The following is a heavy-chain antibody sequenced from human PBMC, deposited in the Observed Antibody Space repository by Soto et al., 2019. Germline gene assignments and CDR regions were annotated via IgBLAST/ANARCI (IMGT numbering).Heavy chain of an antibody. CDR1: GFTFDDYA. CDR3: AKDNAGVGTVTTTFDC. CDR2: INWTNDTI. J-gene: IGHJ4*02. D-gene: IGHD5-12*01. Sequence: EVQLVESGGGLVQPGRSLRLSCVASGFTFDDYAMHWVRQAPGKGLEWVSGINWTNDTIAYADSVKGRFTISRDNAKNTLYLQMNSLRPEDTALYYCAKDNAGVGTVTTTFDCWGQGTLVTVSS. V-gene: IGHV3-9*01.